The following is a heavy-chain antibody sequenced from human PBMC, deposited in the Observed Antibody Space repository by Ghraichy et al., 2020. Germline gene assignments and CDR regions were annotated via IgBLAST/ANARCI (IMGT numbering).Heavy chain of an antibody. D-gene: IGHD6-25*01. V-gene: IGHV1-8*03. CDR3: ARGSGAGGYDWFVP. Sequence: ASVKVSCKASGYTFINHDINWVRQATGQGLEWMGWMNSNSGNTDYAQKFQGRVTFTRDTSISTAYMELSSLRSEDTAVYFCARGSGAGGYDWFVPWGQGTLVTVSS. CDR1: GYTFINHD. CDR2: MNSNSGNT. J-gene: IGHJ5*02.